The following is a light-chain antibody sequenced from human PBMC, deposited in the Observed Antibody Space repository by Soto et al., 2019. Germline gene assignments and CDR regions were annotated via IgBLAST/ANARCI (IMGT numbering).Light chain of an antibody. V-gene: IGKV3-15*01. J-gene: IGKJ4*01. CDR1: QSVRSD. CDR2: GVY. Sequence: EIVMTQSPATLSVSPGGGDTLSCXASQSVRSDLAWYQHKPGLAHRLXIYGVYTRATGIQVRFSGSGSGTEFTLSIRSLQSEDSAIYYCKHYNNLPLTFGGGTKVDIK. CDR3: KHYNNLPLT.